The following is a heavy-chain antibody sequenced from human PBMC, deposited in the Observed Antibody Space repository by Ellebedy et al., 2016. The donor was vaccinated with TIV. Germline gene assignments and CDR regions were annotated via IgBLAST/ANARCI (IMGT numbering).Heavy chain of an antibody. V-gene: IGHV1-46*01. CDR3: AKDIDPLYSSSWEFDY. D-gene: IGHD6-13*01. CDR1: GFTFTNYY. CDR2: IYPDGVTT. J-gene: IGHJ4*02. Sequence: ASVKVSCXASGFTFTNYYMHWVRQAPGQGLEWMGIIYPDGVTTTYAQKFQGRVSITRDTSTGTFYIELSSLRSEDTAVYYCAKDIDPLYSSSWEFDYWGQGTLVTVSS.